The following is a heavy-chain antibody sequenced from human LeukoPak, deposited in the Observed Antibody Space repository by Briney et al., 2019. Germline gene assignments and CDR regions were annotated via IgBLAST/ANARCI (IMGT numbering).Heavy chain of an antibody. D-gene: IGHD2-2*01. J-gene: IGHJ4*02. CDR2: INPNDGDT. CDR1: GFTFTDYY. V-gene: IGHV1-2*02. CDR3: ARANFLYCSSSTCLFDY. Sequence: GASVTVSCKASGFTFTDYYMHWVRQAPGQGFEWMGWINPNDGDTNYAKKFQGRVTMTSDTSISTAHMEVSRLRSDDTAVYYCARANFLYCSSSTCLFDYWGQGTLVTVS.